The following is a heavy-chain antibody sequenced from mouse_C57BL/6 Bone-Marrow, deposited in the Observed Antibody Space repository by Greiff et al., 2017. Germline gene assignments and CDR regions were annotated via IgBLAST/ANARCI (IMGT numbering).Heavy chain of an antibody. Sequence: EVQGVESGEGLVKPGGSLKLSCAASGFTFSSYAMSWVRQTPEKRLEWVAYISSGGDYIYYADTVKGRFTIFSNNARNTLYLQMSSLKSEDTAMYYCTRRGQLRLYYYAMDYWGQGTSVTVSS. J-gene: IGHJ4*01. CDR1: GFTFSSYA. V-gene: IGHV5-9-1*02. CDR3: TRRGQLRLYYYAMDY. D-gene: IGHD3-2*02. CDR2: ISSGGDYI.